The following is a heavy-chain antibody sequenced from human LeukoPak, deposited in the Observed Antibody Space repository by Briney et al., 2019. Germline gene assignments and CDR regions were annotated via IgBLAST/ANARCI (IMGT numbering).Heavy chain of an antibody. CDR1: GVSISSGSNY. CDR3: TRSDGYGLVGI. CDR2: IYSSGST. D-gene: IGHD3-10*01. J-gene: IGHJ3*01. V-gene: IGHV4-39*07. Sequence: SETLPLTCNVSGVSISSGSNYWGWIRQPPGKTLEWIGSIYSSGSTYYNSSLKSRVIILIDTSKNHFSLTLSSVTAADTAVYYCTRSDGYGLVGIWGQGTMVTVSS.